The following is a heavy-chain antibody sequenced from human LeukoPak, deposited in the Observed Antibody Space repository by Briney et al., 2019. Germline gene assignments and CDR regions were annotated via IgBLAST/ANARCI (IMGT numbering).Heavy chain of an antibody. Sequence: SETLSLACTVSGGSISNHYWSWIRQPPGKGLEWIGYIYYNGNTNYNPSLKSRVTLSVDTSKNQFSLKLSSVTAADTAVYYCARHRQWEPFDYWGQGTLVTVSS. J-gene: IGHJ4*02. D-gene: IGHD1-26*01. CDR3: ARHRQWEPFDY. CDR2: IYYNGNT. CDR1: GGSISNHY. V-gene: IGHV4-59*11.